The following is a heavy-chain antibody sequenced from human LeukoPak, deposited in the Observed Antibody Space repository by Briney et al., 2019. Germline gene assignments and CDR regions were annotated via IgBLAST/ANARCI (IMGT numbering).Heavy chain of an antibody. CDR2: ISYDGSNK. CDR1: GFTFSSYG. D-gene: IGHD2-15*01. V-gene: IGHV3-30*18. CDR3: ANLGWYFDY. J-gene: IGHJ4*02. Sequence: GRSLRLSCAASGFTFSSYGVHWVRQAPGKGLEWVAVISYDGSNKYYADSVKGRFTISRDNSKNTLYLQMNSLRAEDTAVYYCANLGWYFDYWGQGTLVTVSS.